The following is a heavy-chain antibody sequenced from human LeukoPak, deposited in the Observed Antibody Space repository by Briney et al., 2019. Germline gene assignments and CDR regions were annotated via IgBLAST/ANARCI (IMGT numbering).Heavy chain of an antibody. CDR2: INWNGGST. CDR1: GFTFDDYG. CDR3: ARDLGDCSSTSCPVGY. Sequence: GGSLRLSCAASGFTFDDYGMSWVRQAPGKGLEWVSGINWNGGSTGYADSVKGRFTISRDNAKNSLYLQMNSLRAEDTALYYCARDLGDCSSTSCPVGYWAQATLVTVSS. J-gene: IGHJ4*02. V-gene: IGHV3-20*04. D-gene: IGHD2-2*01.